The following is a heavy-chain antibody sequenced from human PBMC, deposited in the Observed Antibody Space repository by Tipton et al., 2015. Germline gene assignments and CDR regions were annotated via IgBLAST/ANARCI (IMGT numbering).Heavy chain of an antibody. D-gene: IGHD4-23*01. CDR3: ARDPVGTARPFDF. J-gene: IGHJ4*02. CDR2: FIPSFTMT. CDR1: GYSFTSYA. V-gene: IGHV1-69*17. Sequence: QLVQSGAEVKKPGSSVKVSCETSGYSFTSYAISWVRQAPGQGLEWIGVFIPSFTMTNYAQRFQDRVTITADKSTRTAYLELRSLRSDDTAVYYCARDPVGTARPFDFWGQGTLVTVSS.